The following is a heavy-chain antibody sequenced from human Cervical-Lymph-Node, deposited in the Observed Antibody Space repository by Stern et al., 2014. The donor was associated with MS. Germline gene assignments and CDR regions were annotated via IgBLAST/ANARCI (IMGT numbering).Heavy chain of an antibody. CDR1: RITFSHYY. CDR3: AILFVSGLXXXFDS. CDR2: INTSGDAM. J-gene: IGHJ4*02. Sequence: VQLVESGGGLVKPGGSLRLSCAASRITFSHYYMSWIRQAPGKGLEWLSYINTSGDAMYYADAVKRRFTISRDNAKNSLYLQMNSLRAEDTAVYYCAILFVSGLXXXFDSWGQGTXVXVS. V-gene: IGHV3-11*01. D-gene: IGHD3-3*01.